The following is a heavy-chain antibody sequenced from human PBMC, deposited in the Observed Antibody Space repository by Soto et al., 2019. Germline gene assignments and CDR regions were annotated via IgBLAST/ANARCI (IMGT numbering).Heavy chain of an antibody. Sequence: GGSLRLSCAASGFTFAHYAMHWVRHSPGKGLEWVAFMSHDENRKLYADSVKGRFTISRDNSKSTLYLQMSSLRAEDTAVYYCAKEYDFWSESASWFDPWGQGTLVTVSS. CDR1: GFTFAHYA. D-gene: IGHD3-3*01. J-gene: IGHJ5*02. CDR2: MSHDENRK. CDR3: AKEYDFWSESASWFDP. V-gene: IGHV3-30*18.